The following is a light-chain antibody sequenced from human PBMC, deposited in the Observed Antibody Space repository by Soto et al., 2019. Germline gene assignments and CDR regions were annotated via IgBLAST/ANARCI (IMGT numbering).Light chain of an antibody. Sequence: QSALTQPASVSGSPGQSITISCTGSSSDVGAYNYVSWYLQHPGKAPKLLIYGVGNRPSGVSARFSGSKSGDTASLTIPGLQAEDEADYYCSSYAHGSIYVFGTGTKVTVL. CDR3: SSYAHGSIYV. CDR2: GVG. CDR1: SSDVGAYNY. V-gene: IGLV2-14*01. J-gene: IGLJ1*01.